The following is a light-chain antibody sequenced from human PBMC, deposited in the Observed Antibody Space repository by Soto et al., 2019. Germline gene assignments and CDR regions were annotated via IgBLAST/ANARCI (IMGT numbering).Light chain of an antibody. Sequence: QSVLTQPASVSGSPGQSITISCTGTSSDVGGYNFVSWYQQHPGKAPKLMIYEVSNRPSGVSTRFSGSTSGNTASLTISGLRTEDEADYYCSSYTSSDTYVFGTGTKVTVL. CDR3: SSYTSSDTYV. CDR1: SSDVGGYNF. V-gene: IGLV2-14*01. J-gene: IGLJ1*01. CDR2: EVS.